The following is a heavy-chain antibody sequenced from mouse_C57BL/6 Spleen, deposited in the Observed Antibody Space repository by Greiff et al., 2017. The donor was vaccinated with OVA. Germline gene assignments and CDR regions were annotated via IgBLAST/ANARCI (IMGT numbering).Heavy chain of an antibody. CDR2: ISGGGGNT. CDR1: GFTFSSYT. Sequence: EVMLVDSGGGLVKPGGSLKLSCAASGFTFSSYTMSWVRQTPEKRLEWVATISGGGGNTYYPDSVKGRFTLSRDNAKNTLYLQMSSLRSEDTALYYCASPYDGYYVAWFAYWGQGTLVTVSA. CDR3: ASPYDGYYVAWFAY. J-gene: IGHJ3*01. D-gene: IGHD2-3*01. V-gene: IGHV5-9*01.